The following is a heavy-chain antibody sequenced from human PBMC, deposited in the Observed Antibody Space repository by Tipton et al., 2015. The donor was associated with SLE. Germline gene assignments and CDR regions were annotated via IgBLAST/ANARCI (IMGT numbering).Heavy chain of an antibody. CDR2: ISCDGSNK. D-gene: IGHD6-13*01. CDR1: GFTFSSYA. V-gene: IGHV3-30-3*01. J-gene: IGHJ6*03. Sequence: SLRLSCAASGFTFSSYAMHWVRQAPGKGLEWVAVISCDGSNKYYADSMKGRFTISRDNSKNTLYLQMNSLRAEDTAVYYCAREQQLFRYYYYMDVWGKGTTVTVSS. CDR3: AREQQLFRYYYYMDV.